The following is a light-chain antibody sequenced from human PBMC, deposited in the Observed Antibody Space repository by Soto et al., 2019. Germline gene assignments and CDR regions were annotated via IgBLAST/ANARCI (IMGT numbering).Light chain of an antibody. CDR3: HQYNSYLA. J-gene: IGKJ4*01. CDR1: QSISSW. V-gene: IGKV1-5*03. CDR2: KPS. Sequence: DIQMTQSPSTLSASVGDRVTITCRASQSISSWLAWYQQKPGKAPNLLIYKPSHLENAVPSRVSGRGSGTEFTLTLSRLQPADFATYYGHQYNSYLAVGGGTKVAVK.